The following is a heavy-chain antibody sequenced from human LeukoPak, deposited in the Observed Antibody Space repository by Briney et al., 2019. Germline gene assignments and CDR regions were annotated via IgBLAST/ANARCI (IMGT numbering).Heavy chain of an antibody. CDR3: ARGIFPSSSWYAVDY. CDR2: ISYDGSNK. Sequence: PGGSLRLSCAASGFTFSSYAMHWARQAPDKGLEWVAVISYDGSNKYYADSVKGRFTISRDNSKNTLYLQMNSLRAEDTAVYYCARGIFPSSSWYAVDYWGQGTLVTVSS. D-gene: IGHD6-13*01. CDR1: GFTFSSYA. V-gene: IGHV3-30-3*01. J-gene: IGHJ4*02.